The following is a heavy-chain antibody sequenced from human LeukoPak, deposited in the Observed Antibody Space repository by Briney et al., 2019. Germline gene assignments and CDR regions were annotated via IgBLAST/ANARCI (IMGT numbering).Heavy chain of an antibody. CDR2: TCYRSKWYN. V-gene: IGHV6-1*01. Sequence: SQTLSVTCAISGDSVSSINGAWNWIRQSPSRGLEWLGRTCYRSKWYNDYAVSIQGRITINPDTSRNQFSLQLNSVTPDDTAVYYCARDVGTSGWYDYWGQGTLVTVSS. CDR1: GDSVSSINGA. CDR3: ARDVGTSGWYDY. J-gene: IGHJ4*02. D-gene: IGHD6-19*01.